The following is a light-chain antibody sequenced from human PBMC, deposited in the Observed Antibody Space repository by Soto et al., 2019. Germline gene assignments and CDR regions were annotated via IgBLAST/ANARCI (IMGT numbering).Light chain of an antibody. CDR3: QQYGRSPPFT. V-gene: IGKV3-20*01. CDR2: GAS. CDR1: QSVSSAY. J-gene: IGKJ2*01. Sequence: EIVLTQSPGTLSLSPGERATLCCRASQSVSSAYLAWYQHKPGQAPRLLIYGASNRATGIPDRFSGSGSGTDFTLTISRLEPEDFAVYFCQQYGRSPPFTFGQGTKVEIK.